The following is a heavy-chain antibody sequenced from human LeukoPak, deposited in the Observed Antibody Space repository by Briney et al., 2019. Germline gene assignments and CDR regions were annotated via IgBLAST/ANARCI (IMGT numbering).Heavy chain of an antibody. CDR1: GYTFTSYA. CDR2: INAATGNT. D-gene: IGHD3-16*02. CDR3: ARAFVDYVWGSYLNYYYYMDV. Sequence: GASVKVSCKASGYTFTSYAMHWVRQAPGQRLEWMGWINAATGNTKYSQKLQGRVTMTTDTSTSTAYMELRSLRSDDTAVYYCARAFVDYVWGSYLNYYYYMDVWGKGTTVTVSS. V-gene: IGHV1-3*01. J-gene: IGHJ6*03.